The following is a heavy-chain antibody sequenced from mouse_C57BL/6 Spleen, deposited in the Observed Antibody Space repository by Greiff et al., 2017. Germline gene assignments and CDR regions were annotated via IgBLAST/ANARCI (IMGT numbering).Heavy chain of an antibody. CDR3: AKTPIATVVESDWYFDV. D-gene: IGHD1-1*01. CDR2: IWRGGST. Sequence: VQGVESGPGLVQPSQSLSITCTVSGFSFTSYGVHWVRQSPGKGLEWLGVIWRGGSTDDNAAFMSRLSITKDNSKSQVFFKINSLQADDTAIYYCAKTPIATVVESDWYFDVWGTGTTVTVSS. J-gene: IGHJ1*03. V-gene: IGHV2-5*01. CDR1: GFSFTSYG.